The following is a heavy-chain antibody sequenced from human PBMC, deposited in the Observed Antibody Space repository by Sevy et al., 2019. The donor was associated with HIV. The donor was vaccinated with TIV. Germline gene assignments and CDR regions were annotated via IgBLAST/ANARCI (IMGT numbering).Heavy chain of an antibody. CDR1: GFTFSSYA. J-gene: IGHJ2*01. V-gene: IGHV3-23*01. Sequence: GGSLRLSCAASGFTFSSYAMSWVRQAPGKGLEWVSAISGSGGSTYYADSVKGRFTISRDNSKNTMYLQMNGLRAEDTAVYYWAKEFGEPTYWYFDLWGRGTLVTVSS. CDR2: ISGSGGST. CDR3: AKEFGEPTYWYFDL. D-gene: IGHD3-10*01.